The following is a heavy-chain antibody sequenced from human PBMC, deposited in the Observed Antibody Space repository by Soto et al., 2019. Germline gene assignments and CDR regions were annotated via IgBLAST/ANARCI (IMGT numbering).Heavy chain of an antibody. CDR2: IYWDDDK. CDR1: GFSLNNGGVG. D-gene: IGHD1-26*01. J-gene: IGHJ4*02. V-gene: IGHV2-5*02. CDR3: AHRESDREAY. Sequence: QITLKESGPTLVKHTQTLTLTCTFSGFSLNNGGVGVGWIRQSPGKALEWLALIYWDDDKRYNPSLESRLTITKDTSKNQVILTMTKMDPVDTGTYYCAHRESDREAYWGQGTLVTVSS.